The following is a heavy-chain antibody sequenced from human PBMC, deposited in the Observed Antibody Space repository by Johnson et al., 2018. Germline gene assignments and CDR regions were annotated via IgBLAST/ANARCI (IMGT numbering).Heavy chain of an antibody. D-gene: IGHD1-14*01. J-gene: IGHJ6*02. CDR3: ARRYPYYYYGMDV. Sequence: QVQLVESGGGVVQXGRSXRLXCAASGFTFSSYGMHWVRQAPGKGLEWVAVISYDGSNKYYPDSVKGRFTISRDNSKNTLYLQMNSLRPEETAVYYCARRYPYYYYGMDVWGQGTTVTVSS. V-gene: IGHV3-30*03. CDR2: ISYDGSNK. CDR1: GFTFSSYG.